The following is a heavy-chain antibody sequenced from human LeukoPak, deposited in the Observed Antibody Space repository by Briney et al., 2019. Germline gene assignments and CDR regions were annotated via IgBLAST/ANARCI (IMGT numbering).Heavy chain of an antibody. V-gene: IGHV3-11*01. CDR3: ARVNYYYDSSGRLDY. J-gene: IGHJ4*02. CDR2: ISGSGSTI. CDR1: GFTFSDYY. D-gene: IGHD3-22*01. Sequence: PGGSLRLSCAASGFTFSDYYMSWIRQAPGKGLEWVSYISGSGSTIYYADSVKGRFTISRDNAKNSLYLQMNSLRAEDTAVYYCARVNYYYDSSGRLDYWGQGTLVTVSS.